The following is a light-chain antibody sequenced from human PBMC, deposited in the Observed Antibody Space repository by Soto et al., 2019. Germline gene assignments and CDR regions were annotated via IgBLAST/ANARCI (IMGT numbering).Light chain of an antibody. CDR1: QSVLFSSNNKNY. CDR3: QQYYSGVT. J-gene: IGKJ2*01. CDR2: SAS. Sequence: DIVMTQSPDSLAVSLGERATIRCRSSQSVLFSSNNKNYLAWYQQRPGQPPKLLLYSASTRDSGVPDRFSGCGSETDFTLTINSLQAEDVAMYFCQQYYSGVTFGQGTRLEI. V-gene: IGKV4-1*01.